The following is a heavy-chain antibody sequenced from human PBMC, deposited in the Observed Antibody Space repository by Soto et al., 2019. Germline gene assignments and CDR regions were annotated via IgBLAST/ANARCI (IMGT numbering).Heavy chain of an antibody. Sequence: EVQLVESGGGLVQPGRSLRLSCAASGFTFDDYAMHWVRQAPGKGLEWVSRISWNSGSIGYADSVKGRFTISRDNAKNSLYLQMNSLRAEDTALYYCAKAVGSYGNFGYWGQGTLVTVSS. V-gene: IGHV3-9*01. J-gene: IGHJ4*02. CDR3: AKAVGSYGNFGY. CDR2: ISWNSGSI. D-gene: IGHD5-18*01. CDR1: GFTFDDYA.